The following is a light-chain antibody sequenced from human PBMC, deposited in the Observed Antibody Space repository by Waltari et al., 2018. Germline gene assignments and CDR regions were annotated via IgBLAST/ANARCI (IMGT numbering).Light chain of an antibody. Sequence: EVVLTQSPGTLSLSPGERATLPCKASQSVSTSYLAWYQQKLGQAPRLLIYGASSRATGIPDRFSGGGSGTDFALTISRLEPEDFAVYYCQQYGSSPRTFGQGTRLEIK. CDR1: QSVSTSY. J-gene: IGKJ5*01. CDR2: GAS. V-gene: IGKV3-20*01. CDR3: QQYGSSPRT.